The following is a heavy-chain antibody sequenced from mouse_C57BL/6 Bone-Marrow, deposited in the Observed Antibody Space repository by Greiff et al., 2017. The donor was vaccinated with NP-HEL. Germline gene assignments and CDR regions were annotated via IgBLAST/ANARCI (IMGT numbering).Heavy chain of an antibody. J-gene: IGHJ3*01. Sequence: EVKVEESGGGLVQPGGSMKLSCVASGFTFSNYWMNWVRQSPEKGLEWVAQIRLKSDNYATHYAESVKGRFTISRDDSKSSVYLQMNNLRAEDTGIYYCTGLHYSNSFAYWGQGTLVTVSA. D-gene: IGHD2-5*01. V-gene: IGHV6-3*01. CDR3: TGLHYSNSFAY. CDR1: GFTFSNYW. CDR2: IRLKSDNYAT.